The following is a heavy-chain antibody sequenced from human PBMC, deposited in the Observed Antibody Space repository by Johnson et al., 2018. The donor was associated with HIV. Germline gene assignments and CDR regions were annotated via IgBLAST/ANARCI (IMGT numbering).Heavy chain of an antibody. V-gene: IGHV3-30-3*01. J-gene: IGHJ3*02. Sequence: QVQLVESGGGVVQPGRSLRLSCAASGFLFSRYAMHWVRQAPGKGLEWVAVISYDGGNNYYADSVKGRFTISRDNSKNTLYLQMNSLRAEDTAVYYCARDSEWELGQEAAFDIWGQGTMVTVSS. CDR2: ISYDGGNN. D-gene: IGHD1-26*01. CDR1: GFLFSRYA. CDR3: ARDSEWELGQEAAFDI.